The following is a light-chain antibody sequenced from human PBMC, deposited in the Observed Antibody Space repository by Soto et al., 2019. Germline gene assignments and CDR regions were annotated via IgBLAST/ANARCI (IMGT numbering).Light chain of an antibody. CDR1: SSDVGGYNY. CDR3: SSYTSSSTLGV. V-gene: IGLV2-14*01. Sequence: QSALTQPASVSGSPGQSINISCTGTSSDVGGYNYVSWYQQHPGKAPKLMIYEVSNRPSGVSNRFSGSKSGNTASLTISGLQAEDEADYYCSSYTSSSTLGVFGTGTKVTVL. J-gene: IGLJ1*01. CDR2: EVS.